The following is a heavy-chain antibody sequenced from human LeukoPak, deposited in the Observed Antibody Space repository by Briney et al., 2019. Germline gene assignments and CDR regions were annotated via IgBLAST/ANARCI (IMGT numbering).Heavy chain of an antibody. CDR1: GGTFSSYA. V-gene: IGHV1-69*04. CDR2: IIPILGIA. CDR3: ARGTVVVPAAMFGENWFDP. J-gene: IGHJ5*02. Sequence: GASVKVSCKASGGTFSSYAISWVRQAPGQGLEWMGRIIPILGIANYAQKFQGGVTITADKSTSTAYMELSSLRSGDTAVYYCARGTVVVPAAMFGENWFDPWGQGTLVTVSS. D-gene: IGHD2-2*01.